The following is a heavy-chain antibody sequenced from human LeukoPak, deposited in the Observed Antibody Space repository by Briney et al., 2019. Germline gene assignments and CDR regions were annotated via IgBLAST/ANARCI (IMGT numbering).Heavy chain of an antibody. CDR1: GGSISSGSYY. CDR2: IYTSGST. V-gene: IGHV4-61*02. J-gene: IGHJ3*02. Sequence: TLSPTCTVSGGSISSGSYYWSWIRQPAGKGLEWIGRIYTSGSTNYNPSLKSRVTISLDTSKNQFSLKLSSVTAADTAVYYCAREGAYSYGQRQGAFDIWGQGTMVTVSS. CDR3: AREGAYSYGQRQGAFDI. D-gene: IGHD5-18*01.